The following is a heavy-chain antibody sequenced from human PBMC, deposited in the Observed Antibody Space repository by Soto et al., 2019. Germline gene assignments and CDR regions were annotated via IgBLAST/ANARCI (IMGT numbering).Heavy chain of an antibody. V-gene: IGHV1-2*02. CDR3: ARDFSPAEQNWGDAHNYFDP. CDR2: INPNNGDK. D-gene: IGHD7-27*01. J-gene: IGHJ5*02. CDR1: GYTFTAYR. Sequence: AASVKVSCKASGYTFTAYRVHWVRLAPGLGLEWMGWINPNNGDKMFAQRFQGRVTMTRDTSVSTAYMELRRLTSDDTAIYYCARDFSPAEQNWGDAHNYFDPWGQGTLVTVSS.